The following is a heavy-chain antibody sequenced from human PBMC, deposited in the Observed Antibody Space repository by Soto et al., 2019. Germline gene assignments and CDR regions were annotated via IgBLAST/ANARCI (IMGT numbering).Heavy chain of an antibody. Sequence: GGSLRLSCAASGFIFTNYAMNWVRQAPGKGLEWVSVIGGRGNSAYYADSVQGRFTISRDNSKNTLSLQMSSLTADDTDIYYCVREGRGYFDFWGRGTMVTVSS. J-gene: IGHJ3*01. CDR3: VREGRGYFDF. CDR1: GFIFTNYA. CDR2: IGGRGNSA. D-gene: IGHD5-12*01. V-gene: IGHV3-23*01.